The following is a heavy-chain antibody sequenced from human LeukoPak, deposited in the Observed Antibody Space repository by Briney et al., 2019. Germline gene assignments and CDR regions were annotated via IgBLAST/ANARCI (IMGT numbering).Heavy chain of an antibody. D-gene: IGHD4-17*01. CDR2: ISSSSSTI. J-gene: IGHJ3*02. V-gene: IGHV3-48*01. Sequence: GGSLRLSCAASDFTFSSSGMNWVRQAPGKGLEWVSYISSSSSTIYYADSVKGRFTISRDNAKNSLYLQMNSLRAEDTAVYYCARESIYGDYGHGAFDIWGQGTMVTVSS. CDR3: ARESIYGDYGHGAFDI. CDR1: DFTFSSSG.